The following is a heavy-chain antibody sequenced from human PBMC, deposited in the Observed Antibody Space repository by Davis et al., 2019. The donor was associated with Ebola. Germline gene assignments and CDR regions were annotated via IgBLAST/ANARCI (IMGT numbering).Heavy chain of an antibody. J-gene: IGHJ6*02. V-gene: IGHV4-39*01. CDR1: GGSISSSSDY. D-gene: IGHD5-18*01. Sequence: MPGGSLRLSCTVSGGSISSSSDYWGWIRQPPGKGLEWIGNIYSSGSTHQNPSLKSRVSISVDTSKNQFSLKMRSVTAADTAVYYCARGHSYGSMVYGVDVWGQGTTVSVSS. CDR3: ARGHSYGSMVYGVDV. CDR2: IYSSGST.